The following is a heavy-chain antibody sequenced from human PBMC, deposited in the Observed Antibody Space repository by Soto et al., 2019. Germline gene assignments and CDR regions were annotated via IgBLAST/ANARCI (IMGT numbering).Heavy chain of an antibody. D-gene: IGHD3-3*01. CDR2: ISSSSYI. J-gene: IGHJ6*02. CDR3: ARRDFWSGYYTPDLVYYGMDV. CDR1: GFTFSSYS. V-gene: IGHV3-21*01. Sequence: GGSLRLSCAASGFTFSSYSMNWVRQAPGKGLEWVSSISSSSYIYYADSVKGRFTISRDNAKNSLYLQMNSLRAEDTAVYYCARRDFWSGYYTPDLVYYGMDVWGQGTTVTVSS.